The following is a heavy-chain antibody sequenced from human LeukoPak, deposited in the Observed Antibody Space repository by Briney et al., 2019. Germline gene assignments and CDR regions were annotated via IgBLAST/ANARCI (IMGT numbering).Heavy chain of an antibody. D-gene: IGHD6-25*01. CDR2: INHSGSA. CDR1: GGSFSGYY. CDR3: AREPRRPFNAFDI. V-gene: IGHV4-34*01. Sequence: SETLSLTCAVYGGSFSGYYWSWIRQPPGKGLEWIGEINHSGSANYNPSLKSRVTISGDTSKNQFSLKLSSVTAADTAVYYCAREPRRPFNAFDIWGQGTMVTVSS. J-gene: IGHJ3*02.